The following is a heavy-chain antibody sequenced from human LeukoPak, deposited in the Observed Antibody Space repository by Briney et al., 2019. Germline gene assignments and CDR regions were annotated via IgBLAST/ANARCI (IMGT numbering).Heavy chain of an antibody. CDR1: GFTFDDYA. CDR2: IGTAGDT. Sequence: GRSLRLSCAASGFTFDDYAMHWVRQATGKGLEWVSAIGTAGDTYYPGSVKGRFTISRENAKNSLYLQMNSLRAGDTAVYYCARGDCSSTSCYNHYYGMDVWGQGTTVTVSS. V-gene: IGHV3-13*01. CDR3: ARGDCSSTSCYNHYYGMDV. D-gene: IGHD2-2*02. J-gene: IGHJ6*02.